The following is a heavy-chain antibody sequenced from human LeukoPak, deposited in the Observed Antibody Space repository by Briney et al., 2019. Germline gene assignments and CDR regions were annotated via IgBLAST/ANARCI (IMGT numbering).Heavy chain of an antibody. V-gene: IGHV3-7*01. D-gene: IGHD3-22*01. CDR3: ARDLFTMSL. Sequence: GGSLRLSCAASRFTFSSYWMSWVRQAPGKGLEWVANIKQDGSEKYYVDSVKGRFTISRDNAKNSLYLQMNSLRAEDTAVYYCARDLFTMSLWGQGTLVTVSS. J-gene: IGHJ4*02. CDR1: RFTFSSYW. CDR2: IKQDGSEK.